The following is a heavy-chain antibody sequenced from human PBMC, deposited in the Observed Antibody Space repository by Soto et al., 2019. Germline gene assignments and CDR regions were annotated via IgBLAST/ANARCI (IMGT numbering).Heavy chain of an antibody. CDR3: VKDDGGYPSTAPH. J-gene: IGHJ4*02. CDR1: GITISNYP. Sequence: PGGSLRLSCAASGITISNYPMSWVRQAPGKGLDWVSGISGSGDRTYYADSAKGRFTISKDISRNSLSLQLDSLGVEDTAVYFCVKDDGGYPSTAPHWGKGHLVTVSS. CDR2: ISGSGDRT. V-gene: IGHV3-23*01. D-gene: IGHD3-22*01.